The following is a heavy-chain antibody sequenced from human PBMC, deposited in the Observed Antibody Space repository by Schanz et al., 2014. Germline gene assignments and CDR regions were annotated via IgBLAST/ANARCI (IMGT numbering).Heavy chain of an antibody. CDR3: AASSGWHPSTDY. CDR1: TFTFSSDW. V-gene: IGHV3-7*05. Sequence: VQVVQSGGGLVKPGGSLRLSCAASTFTFSSDWMSWVRQAPGKGLEWVANIKQDESEKYYVDSVKGRFTISRDNAKRSLFLQMNSLRVEDTAVYYCAASSGWHPSTDYWGQGTLVTVSS. J-gene: IGHJ4*02. D-gene: IGHD6-19*01. CDR2: IKQDESEK.